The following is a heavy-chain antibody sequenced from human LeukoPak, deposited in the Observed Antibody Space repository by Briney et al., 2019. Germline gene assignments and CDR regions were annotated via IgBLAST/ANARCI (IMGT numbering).Heavy chain of an antibody. V-gene: IGHV3-33*01. Sequence: GGSLRLSCAASGFTFSSYGMHWVRQAPGKGLEWVAVIWYDGSNKYYADSVKGRFTISRDNSKNTLYLQMNSLRAEDTAVYYCARDRWEYGDYVRSFDYWGQGTLVTVSS. CDR1: GFTFSSYG. D-gene: IGHD4-17*01. CDR3: ARDRWEYGDYVRSFDY. CDR2: IWYDGSNK. J-gene: IGHJ4*02.